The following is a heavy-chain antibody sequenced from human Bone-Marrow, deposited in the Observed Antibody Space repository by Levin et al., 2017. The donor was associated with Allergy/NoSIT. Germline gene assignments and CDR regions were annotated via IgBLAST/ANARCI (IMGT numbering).Heavy chain of an antibody. CDR1: GYSFTKYW. CDR2: IDPSDSYT. CDR3: GRQLEYSSGLEY. Sequence: GESLKISCKASGYSFTKYWITWVRQMPGKGLEWMGRIDPSDSYTSYSPTFQGHVTMSADKSTNTAYLQWSSLKASETAIYYCGRQLEYSSGLEYWGQGTLITVSS. V-gene: IGHV5-10-1*01. D-gene: IGHD6-19*01. J-gene: IGHJ4*02.